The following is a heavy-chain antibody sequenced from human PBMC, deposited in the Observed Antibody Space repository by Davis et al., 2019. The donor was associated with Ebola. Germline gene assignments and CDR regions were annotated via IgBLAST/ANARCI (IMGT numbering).Heavy chain of an antibody. CDR3: VRGEKATIPNFDY. CDR2: INPNSGVT. CDR1: GYTFIGYY. V-gene: IGHV1-2*04. Sequence: AASVKVSCKASGYTFIGYYVHWVRQAPGQGLEWMGWINPNSGVTNYAQNFQDWVTMTRDTSISTAYMELNRLRSDDTAVYFCVRGEKATIPNFDYWGQGTLVTVSS. D-gene: IGHD5-24*01. J-gene: IGHJ4*02.